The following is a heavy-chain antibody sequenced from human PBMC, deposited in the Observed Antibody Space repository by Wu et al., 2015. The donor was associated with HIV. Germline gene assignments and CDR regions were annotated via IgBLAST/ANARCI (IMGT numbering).Heavy chain of an antibody. CDR2: INPSGGYA. J-gene: IGHJ3*01. D-gene: IGHD3-10*01. CDR1: GYSFTRNY. V-gene: IGHV1-46*01. CDR3: ARDTTKXRGSQSTPYDVFDF. Sequence: QVQLVQSGADVKKPGASVQISCKASGYSFTRNYIHWVRQAPGQGPEWMGKINPSGGYATYAQKFQDRITLTRDTSASTVYMELSSLSSEDTAVYYCARDTTKXRGSQSTPYDVFDFWGQGTSVIVSX.